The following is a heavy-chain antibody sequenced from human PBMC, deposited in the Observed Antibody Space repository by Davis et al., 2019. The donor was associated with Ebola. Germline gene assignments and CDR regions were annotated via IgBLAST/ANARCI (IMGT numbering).Heavy chain of an antibody. CDR1: GFTFSSYW. J-gene: IGHJ4*02. CDR2: INSDGSST. Sequence: GESLKISCAASGFTFSSYWMHWVRQAPGKGLVWVSRINSDGSSTSYADSVKGRFTISRDNSKNTLYLQMNSLRAEDTAVYFCARDQINDDNFSPPDYWGRGIMVTVSS. D-gene: IGHD1-1*01. CDR3: ARDQINDDNFSPPDY. V-gene: IGHV3-74*01.